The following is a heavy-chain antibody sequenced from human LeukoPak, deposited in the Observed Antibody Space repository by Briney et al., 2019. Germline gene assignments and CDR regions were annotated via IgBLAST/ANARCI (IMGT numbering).Heavy chain of an antibody. CDR2: ISGSGGST. J-gene: IGHJ4*02. V-gene: IGHV3-23*01. Sequence: GGSLRLSCAASGFTFSSYAMSWVRQAPGKGLEWVSAISGSGGSTYYADSVKGRFTISRDNSKNTLYLQMNSLRAEDTAVYYCAKDLWDIVVVVAATYDYRGQGTLVTVSS. CDR3: AKDLWDIVVVVAATYDY. D-gene: IGHD2-15*01. CDR1: GFTFSSYA.